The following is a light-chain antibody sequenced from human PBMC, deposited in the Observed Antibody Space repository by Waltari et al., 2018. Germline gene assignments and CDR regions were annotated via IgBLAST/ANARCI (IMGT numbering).Light chain of an antibody. CDR3: QQYATYHT. CDR2: KSS. CDR1: QDIGPY. V-gene: IGKV1-5*03. Sequence: DIQMTQSPSTLSASVGDRVTITCRASQDIGPYLAWYQQKPGNAPNLLIYKSSILESGLPSRSSGSGSGTEFTLTITSLQPDDFATYYCQQYATYHTFGQGTKLEI. J-gene: IGKJ2*01.